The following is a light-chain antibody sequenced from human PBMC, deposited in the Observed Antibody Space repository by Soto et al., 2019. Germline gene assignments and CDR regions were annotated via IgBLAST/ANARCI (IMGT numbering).Light chain of an antibody. CDR3: QQRSSWPWT. CDR2: DAS. Sequence: EIVLTQSPATLSLSPGERATLSCRASQSVRSNLAWYQQKPGQAPRLLIYDASNRATGIPGRFSGSGSGTDFTLTIASLEPEDFAVYYSQQRSSWPWTFGQGAKLEIK. CDR1: QSVRSN. J-gene: IGKJ1*01. V-gene: IGKV3-11*01.